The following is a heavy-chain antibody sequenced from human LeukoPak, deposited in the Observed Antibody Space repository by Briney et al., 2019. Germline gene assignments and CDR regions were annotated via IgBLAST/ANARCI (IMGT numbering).Heavy chain of an antibody. CDR3: ARGALYYMDV. J-gene: IGHJ6*03. CDR1: GFTFSSYD. Sequence: GGSLRLSCAASGFTFSSYDVHWVRQAPGKGLEWVSAISGSGGSTYYADSVKGRFTISRDNSKNTLYLQMNSLRAEDTAVYYCARGALYYMDVWGKGTTVTISS. V-gene: IGHV3-23*01. CDR2: ISGSGGST.